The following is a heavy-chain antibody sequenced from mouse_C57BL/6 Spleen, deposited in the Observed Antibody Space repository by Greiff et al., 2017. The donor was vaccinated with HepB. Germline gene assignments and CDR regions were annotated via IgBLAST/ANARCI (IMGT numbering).Heavy chain of an antibody. CDR2: IDPSDSET. J-gene: IGHJ2*01. D-gene: IGHD2-4*01. V-gene: IGHV1-52*01. CDR3: ARGDYDYDGYYFDY. Sequence: QVQLQQPGAELVRPGSSVKLSCKASGYTFTSYWMHWVKQRPIQGLEWIGNIDPSDSETHYNQKFKDKATLTVDKSSSTAYMQLSSLTSEDSAVYYCARGDYDYDGYYFDYWGQGTTLTVPS. CDR1: GYTFTSYW.